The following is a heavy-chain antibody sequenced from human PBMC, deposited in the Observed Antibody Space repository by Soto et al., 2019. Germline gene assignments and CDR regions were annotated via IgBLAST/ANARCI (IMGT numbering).Heavy chain of an antibody. J-gene: IGHJ5*02. D-gene: IGHD3-3*01. CDR2: IYYSGST. Sequence: SETLSLTCTVSGGSISSYYWSWIRQPPGKGLEWIGYIYYSGSTNYNPSLKSRVTISVDTSKNQFSLKLSSVTAADTAVYYCARSTPVVRFLEGDNWFDPWGQGTLVTVSS. CDR1: GGSISSYY. CDR3: ARSTPVVRFLEGDNWFDP. V-gene: IGHV4-59*01.